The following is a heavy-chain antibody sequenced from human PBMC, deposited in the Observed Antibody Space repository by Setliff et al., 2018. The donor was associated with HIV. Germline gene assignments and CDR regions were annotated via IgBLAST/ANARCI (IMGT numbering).Heavy chain of an antibody. Sequence: QSGGSLRLSCAASGFTFSRYSVNWFRQAPGKGLEWVSYITSSGSTIYYADSVKGRFTISRDNAKNSLYLQMNSLRAEDTAVYYCARQATYYDILTGYYGYQYYYMDVWGKGTTVTVSS. CDR3: ARQATYYDILTGYYGYQYYYMDV. V-gene: IGHV3-48*04. CDR1: GFTFSRYS. CDR2: ITSSGSTI. D-gene: IGHD3-9*01. J-gene: IGHJ6*03.